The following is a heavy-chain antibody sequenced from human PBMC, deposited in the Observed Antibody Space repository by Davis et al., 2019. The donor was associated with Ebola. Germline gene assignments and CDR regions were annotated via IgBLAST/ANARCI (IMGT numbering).Heavy chain of an antibody. CDR3: ARRGYRSGGSCGYYYYGMDV. CDR1: GFTFSSYA. Sequence: PGGSLRLSCAASGFTFSSYAMSWVRQAPGKGLEWVSAISGSGGSTYYADSVKGRFTISRDNSKNTLYLQMNSLRAEDTAVYYCARRGYRSGGSCGYYYYGMDVWGQGTTVTVSS. V-gene: IGHV3-23*01. CDR2: ISGSGGST. D-gene: IGHD2-15*01. J-gene: IGHJ6*02.